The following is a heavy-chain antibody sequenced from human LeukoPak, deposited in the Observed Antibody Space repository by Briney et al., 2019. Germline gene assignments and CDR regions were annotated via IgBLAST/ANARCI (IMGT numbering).Heavy chain of an antibody. J-gene: IGHJ5*02. D-gene: IGHD3-22*01. V-gene: IGHV3-23*01. CDR2: ISGSGGST. Sequence: GGSLRLSCAASGFTFSSYAMSWVRQAPGKGLEWVSGISGSGGSTHYADSAKARFTKSIANSRNTFKLKINSPRAEDTAAYYCACHKEDYCDISAYSCGQGTLVTVSS. CDR1: GFTFSSYA. CDR3: ACHKEDYCDISAYS.